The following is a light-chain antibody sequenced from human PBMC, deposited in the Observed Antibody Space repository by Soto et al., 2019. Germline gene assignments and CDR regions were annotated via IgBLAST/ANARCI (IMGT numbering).Light chain of an antibody. CDR2: EVN. J-gene: IGLJ3*02. CDR1: SGDIGV. V-gene: IGLV2-8*01. Sequence: QSALTQPPSASGSPGQSVTISCTGTSGDIGVSWYQQHPGKAPKLMIYEVNQRPSGVPDRFSGSKSGNTASLTVSGLQVEDEADYYCSSYAGSNNLVFGGGTKVTVL. CDR3: SSYAGSNNLV.